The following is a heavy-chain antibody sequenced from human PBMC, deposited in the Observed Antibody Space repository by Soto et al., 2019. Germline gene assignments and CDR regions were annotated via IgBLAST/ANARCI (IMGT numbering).Heavy chain of an antibody. J-gene: IGHJ4*02. V-gene: IGHV3-23*01. CDR1: GFTFSSYA. D-gene: IGHD3-3*01. CDR3: AKFYKISEAHYDFWSGPSDY. CDR2: ISGSGGST. Sequence: PGGSLRLSCAASGFTFSSYAMSWVRQAPGKGLEWVSAISGSGGSTYYADSVKGRFTISRDNSKNTLYLQMNSLRAEDTAVYYCAKFYKISEAHYDFWSGPSDYWGQGTLVTVSS.